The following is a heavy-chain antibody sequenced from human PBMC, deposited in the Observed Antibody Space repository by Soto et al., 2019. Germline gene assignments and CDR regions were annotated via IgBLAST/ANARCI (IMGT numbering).Heavy chain of an antibody. CDR3: ARDLWGYCGADCYPLDV. J-gene: IGHJ6*02. D-gene: IGHD2-21*02. V-gene: IGHV4-31*03. CDR2: IYYSGAT. CDR1: GDSISSGAHY. Sequence: PSETLSLTCTVSGDSISSGAHYWTWIRQHPGKGLEWIGYIYYSGATYYNPSLKSRVIISVDTSKNQFSLKLSSVTAADTAVYYCARDLWGYCGADCYPLDVWGQGTTVTVSS.